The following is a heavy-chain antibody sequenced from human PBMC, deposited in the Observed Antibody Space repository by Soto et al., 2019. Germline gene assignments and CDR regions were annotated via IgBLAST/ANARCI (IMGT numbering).Heavy chain of an antibody. D-gene: IGHD2-2*03. CDR3: ARADLDIVVVQAAIDSWFDP. V-gene: IGHV1-18*01. Sequence: ASVKVSCKASGYTFTSYGISWVRQAPGQGLEWMGWISAYSGNANYAQKLQGRVTMTTDTSTSTAYMELRSLRSDDTAVYYCARADLDIVVVQAAIDSWFDPWGQGTLVTVSS. J-gene: IGHJ5*02. CDR2: ISAYSGNA. CDR1: GYTFTSYG.